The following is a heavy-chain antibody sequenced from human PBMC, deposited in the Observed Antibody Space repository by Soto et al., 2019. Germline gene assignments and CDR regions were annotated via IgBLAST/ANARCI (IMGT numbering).Heavy chain of an antibody. J-gene: IGHJ3*02. D-gene: IGHD3-22*01. V-gene: IGHV4-34*01. Sequence: SETLSLTCAVYGGSFSGYYWSWIRQPPGKGLEWIGEINHSGSTNYNPALKSRVTITVDTSMNQFSLKLSSVTAADTAVYYCARRYYESSGYYYSDAFDIWGQGTMVTVSS. CDR1: GGSFSGYY. CDR2: INHSGST. CDR3: ARRYYESSGYYYSDAFDI.